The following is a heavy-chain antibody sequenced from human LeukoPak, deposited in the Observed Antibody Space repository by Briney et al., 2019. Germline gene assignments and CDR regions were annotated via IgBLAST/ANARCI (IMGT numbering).Heavy chain of an antibody. D-gene: IGHD6-6*01. V-gene: IGHV1-69*01. CDR1: GGTFSSYA. J-gene: IGHJ3*02. CDR3: ARDRAARPSLGDAFDI. Sequence: SVKVSCKASGGTFSSYAISWVRQAPGQGLECMGGIIPIFGTANYAQKFQGRVTITADESTSTAYMELSSLRSEDTAVYYCARDRAARPSLGDAFDIWGQGTMVTVSS. CDR2: IIPIFGTA.